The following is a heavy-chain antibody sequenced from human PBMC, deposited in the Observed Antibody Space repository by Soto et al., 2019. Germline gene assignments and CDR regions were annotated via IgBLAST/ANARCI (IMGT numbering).Heavy chain of an antibody. V-gene: IGHV1-46*01. Sequence: ASVKVSCKASGYTFTSYYMHWVRQAPGQGLDLMGLINASSGSTSYAQKFQGRVTITRDTSASTAYMELSSLRSEDTAVYYCAREKYGDYVLRYYYYMDVWGKGTTVTVSS. CDR2: INASSGST. J-gene: IGHJ6*03. CDR1: GYTFTSYY. D-gene: IGHD4-17*01. CDR3: AREKYGDYVLRYYYYMDV.